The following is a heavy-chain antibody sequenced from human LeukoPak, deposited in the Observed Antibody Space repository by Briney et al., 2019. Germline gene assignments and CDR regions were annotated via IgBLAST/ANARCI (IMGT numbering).Heavy chain of an antibody. CDR2: IKQDGSEK. Sequence: GGSLRLSCAASRFTFSSYWMSWVRQAPGKGLEWVANIKQDGSEKYYVDSVKGRFTISRDNAKNSLYLQMNSLRAEDTAVYYCARAESKRYRGLLWFRELFFDYWGEGTLVTVSS. V-gene: IGHV3-7*01. CDR1: RFTFSSYW. J-gene: IGHJ4*02. CDR3: ARAESKRYRGLLWFRELFFDY. D-gene: IGHD3-10*01.